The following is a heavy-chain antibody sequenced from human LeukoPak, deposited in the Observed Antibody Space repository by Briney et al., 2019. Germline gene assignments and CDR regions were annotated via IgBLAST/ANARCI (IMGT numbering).Heavy chain of an antibody. V-gene: IGHV4-59*01. D-gene: IGHD2-15*01. J-gene: IGHJ4*02. Sequence: SETLSLTCTVSGVSISHYYWSWIRQPPGQGLEWIGFIYYSGSSNYNPSLKSRVTMSLDTSRNHFSLKLSSATAADTAVYYCAKVSGYCSAGRCQTFDHWGQGILVTVSS. CDR1: GVSISHYY. CDR2: IYYSGSS. CDR3: AKVSGYCSAGRCQTFDH.